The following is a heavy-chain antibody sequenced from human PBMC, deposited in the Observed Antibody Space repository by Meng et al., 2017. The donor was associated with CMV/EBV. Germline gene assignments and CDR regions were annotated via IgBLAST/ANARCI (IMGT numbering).Heavy chain of an antibody. CDR3: ARATSGTGSSSWYNNWFDP. J-gene: IGHJ5*02. Sequence: GESLKISCAASGFTFSSYAMHWVRQAPGKGLEWVAVISYDGSNKYYADSVKGRFTISRDNSKNTLYLQMNSLRAEDTAVYYCARATSGTGSSSWYNNWFDPWGQGTLVTVSS. V-gene: IGHV3-30-3*01. CDR1: GFTFSSYA. CDR2: ISYDGSNK. D-gene: IGHD6-13*01.